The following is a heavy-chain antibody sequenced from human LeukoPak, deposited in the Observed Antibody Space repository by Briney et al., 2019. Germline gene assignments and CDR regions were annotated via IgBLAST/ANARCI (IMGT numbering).Heavy chain of an antibody. Sequence: GGSLRLSCAASGFTFSSYWMSWVRQAPGKGLEWVAHIKQDGSEKYYVDSVKGRFTISRDNAKNSLYLQMNSLRAEDTAVYYCARDARDFWSGYYPRPYYFDYWGQGTLVTVSS. CDR2: IKQDGSEK. CDR3: ARDARDFWSGYYPRPYYFDY. V-gene: IGHV3-7*01. D-gene: IGHD3-3*01. J-gene: IGHJ4*02. CDR1: GFTFSSYW.